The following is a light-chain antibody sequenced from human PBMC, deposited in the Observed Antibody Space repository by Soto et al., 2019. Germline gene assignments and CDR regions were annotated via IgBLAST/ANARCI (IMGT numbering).Light chain of an antibody. J-gene: IGLJ1*01. CDR3: SSYSTSFFYV. V-gene: IGLV2-14*01. CDR1: SSDVGAYNY. Sequence: QSVLTQPASVSGSPGQSITISCTGTSSDVGAYNYVSWYQQHPGEAPKLIIYGVTNRPSGVSYRFSGSKSDYTASLTISGLQAEDEADYYCSSYSTSFFYVFGTGTKVNVL. CDR2: GVT.